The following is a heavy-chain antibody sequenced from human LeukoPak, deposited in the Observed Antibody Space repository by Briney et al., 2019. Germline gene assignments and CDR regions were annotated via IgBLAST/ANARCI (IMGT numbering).Heavy chain of an antibody. CDR3: ARGEGYGSGTVHFDY. CDR1: GGSISSSNW. D-gene: IGHD3-10*01. CDR2: VYHSGAT. V-gene: IGHV4-4*02. Sequence: KPSGTLSLTCTVSGGSISSSNWWSWVRQPPGKGLEWIGEVYHSGATNYSPSLRSRVTISADRSTNQFSLRLNSVTAADTAVFYCARGEGYGSGTVHFDYWGRGILVTVSS. J-gene: IGHJ4*02.